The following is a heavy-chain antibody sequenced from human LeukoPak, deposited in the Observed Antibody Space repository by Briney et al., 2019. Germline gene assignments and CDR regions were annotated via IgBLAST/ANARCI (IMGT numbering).Heavy chain of an antibody. D-gene: IGHD3-3*01. Sequence: PGGSLRLSCAASGFTFSDYYMSWIRQAPGKGLEWVSYISSSGSTIYYADSVKGRFTISRDNAKNSLYLRMNSLRAEDTAVYYCATMFWSGYGLQFDYWGQGTLVTVSS. CDR2: ISSSGSTI. CDR3: ATMFWSGYGLQFDY. CDR1: GFTFSDYY. V-gene: IGHV3-11*01. J-gene: IGHJ4*02.